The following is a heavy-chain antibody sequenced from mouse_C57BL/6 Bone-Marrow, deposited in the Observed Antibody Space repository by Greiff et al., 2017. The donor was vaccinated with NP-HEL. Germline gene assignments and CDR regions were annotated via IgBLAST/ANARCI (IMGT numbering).Heavy chain of an antibody. Sequence: VQLQQSVAELVRPGASVKLSCTASGFNIKNTYMHWVKQRPEQGLEWIGRIDPANGNPKYAPKFQGKATITADTSSNTAYMQLCSLTSEDTAIYYCARGNYVRDYFDYWGQGTTLTVSS. J-gene: IGHJ2*01. CDR2: IDPANGNP. V-gene: IGHV14-3*01. D-gene: IGHD2-1*01. CDR3: ARGNYVRDYFDY. CDR1: GFNIKNTY.